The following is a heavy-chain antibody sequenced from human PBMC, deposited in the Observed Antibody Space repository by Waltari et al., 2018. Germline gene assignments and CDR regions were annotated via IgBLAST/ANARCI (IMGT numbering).Heavy chain of an antibody. CDR1: GGSISSHY. J-gene: IGHJ3*02. Sequence: QVQLQESGPGLVKPSETLSLTCTVSGGSISSHYWSWIRQPPGKGLEWIGYIYYSGSTNSTPPLKRLVTISVDTSKNQFSLKLSSVTAADTAVYYCARDQAGRYFDWSMGGDAFDIWGQGTMVTVSS. D-gene: IGHD3-9*01. CDR3: ARDQAGRYFDWSMGGDAFDI. CDR2: IYYSGST. V-gene: IGHV4-59*11.